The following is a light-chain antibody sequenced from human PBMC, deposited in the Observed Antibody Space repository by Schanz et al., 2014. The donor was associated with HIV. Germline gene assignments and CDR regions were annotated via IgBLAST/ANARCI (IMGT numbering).Light chain of an antibody. CDR1: SSSIKINT. J-gene: IGLJ3*02. V-gene: IGLV1-44*01. Sequence: QSVLTQPPSASGTPGQRVPISCSASSSSIKINTVNWYQQLPGTAPKLLIYNAYLRPSGVPDRFSGSRSGLSASLAISGLQSEDEADYYCATWVDSLNGWVFGGGTKLTVL. CDR3: ATWVDSLNGWV. CDR2: NAY.